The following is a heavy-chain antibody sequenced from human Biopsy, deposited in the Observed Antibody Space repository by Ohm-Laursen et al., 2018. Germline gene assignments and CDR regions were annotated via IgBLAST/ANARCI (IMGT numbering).Heavy chain of an antibody. CDR1: GFTFNIYE. J-gene: IGHJ6*02. V-gene: IGHV3-21*01. CDR3: ATTDEKQLVPYSFYGVDV. Sequence: SLRLSCSASGFTFNIYEMIWVRQAPGKGLGWVSCISSRKNYIYYTDSVKGRFTISRDNAKNSLYLQKDSLRAEDAAVYFCATTDEKQLVPYSFYGVDVWGQGTTVTVSS. D-gene: IGHD6-6*01. CDR2: ISSRKNYI.